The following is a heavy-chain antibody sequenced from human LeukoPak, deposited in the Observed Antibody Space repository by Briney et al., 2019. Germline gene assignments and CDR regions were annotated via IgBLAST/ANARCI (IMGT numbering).Heavy chain of an antibody. J-gene: IGHJ4*02. D-gene: IGHD3-22*01. CDR2: TYYRSKWYN. Sequence: SQTLSLTCAISGDSVSSNSAAWNWIRQSPSRGLEWLGRTYYRSKWYNDYEVSVRSRTTIDPDTSKNQFSLQLNSVTPEDTAVYYCARVYYDSSGFYLSPFDYWGQGTLVTVSS. CDR1: GDSVSSNSAA. V-gene: IGHV6-1*01. CDR3: ARVYYDSSGFYLSPFDY.